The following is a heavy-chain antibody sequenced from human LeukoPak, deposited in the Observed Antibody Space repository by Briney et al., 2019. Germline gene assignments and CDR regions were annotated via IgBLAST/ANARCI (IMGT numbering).Heavy chain of an antibody. V-gene: IGHV3-7*01. CDR1: GFTFSNYW. D-gene: IGHD1-26*01. J-gene: IGHJ4*02. Sequence: GGSLRLSCAASGFTFSNYWMSWVRQAPGKGLEWVANMNEDGSEKYYVGSVKGRFTISRDNAKNSLYPQMNSLRTDDTYVYYCARRGRYPDYWGQGTLVIVSS. CDR2: MNEDGSEK. CDR3: ARRGRYPDY.